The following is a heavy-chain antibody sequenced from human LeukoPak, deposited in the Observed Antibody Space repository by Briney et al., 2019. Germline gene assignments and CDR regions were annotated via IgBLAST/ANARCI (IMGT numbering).Heavy chain of an antibody. D-gene: IGHD5-24*01. J-gene: IGHJ6*02. CDR3: ARVKLDVEMATNYGMDV. V-gene: IGHV1-8*01. Sequence: ASVKVSCKASGYTFTSYDINWVRQATGQGLEWMGWMNPNSGNTGYAQKFQGRVTMTRNTSISTAYMELSSLRSEDTAVYYCARVKLDVEMATNYGMDVWGQGTTVTVSS. CDR2: MNPNSGNT. CDR1: GYTFTSYD.